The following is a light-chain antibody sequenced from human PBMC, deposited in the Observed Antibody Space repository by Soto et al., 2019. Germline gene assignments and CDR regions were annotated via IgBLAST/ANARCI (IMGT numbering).Light chain of an antibody. V-gene: IGKV1-39*01. Sequence: DIQMTQSPSSLSASVGDRVTITCRASQTIIFYLNWYQQKPGQAPKLLIYAASNLQSGAPSRFSGSGSGTELTLTISSLQPEDFATYFCQQSYTTPVYTFGQGTKLEIK. CDR3: QQSYTTPVYT. CDR2: AAS. CDR1: QTIIFY. J-gene: IGKJ2*01.